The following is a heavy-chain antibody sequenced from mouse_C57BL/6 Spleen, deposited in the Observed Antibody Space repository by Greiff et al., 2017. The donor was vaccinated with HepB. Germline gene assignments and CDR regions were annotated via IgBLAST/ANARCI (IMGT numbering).Heavy chain of an antibody. CDR3: AKEGPYGSSYGWYFDV. J-gene: IGHJ1*03. D-gene: IGHD1-1*01. Sequence: DVQLVESGGGLVQPGGSLKLSCAASGFTFSDYYMYWVRQTPEKRLEWVAYISNGGGSTYYPDTVKGRFTISRDNAKNTLYLQLSRLKSEDTAMYYCAKEGPYGSSYGWYFDVWGTGTTVTVSS. CDR2: ISNGGGST. V-gene: IGHV5-12*01. CDR1: GFTFSDYY.